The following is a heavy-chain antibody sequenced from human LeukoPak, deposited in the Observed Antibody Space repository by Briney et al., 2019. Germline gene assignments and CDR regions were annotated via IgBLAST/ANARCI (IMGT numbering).Heavy chain of an antibody. CDR2: IYYSGST. V-gene: IGHV4-39*07. CDR3: ARGATYIYPGDY. Sequence: SETLSLTCTVSGGSINSSSYYWGWIRQPPGKGLEWIGSIYYSGSTYYNPSLKSRVTISVDTSKNQFSLRLSSVTAADTAVYYCARGATYIYPGDYWGQGTLVTVSS. J-gene: IGHJ4*02. D-gene: IGHD1-26*01. CDR1: GGSINSSSYY.